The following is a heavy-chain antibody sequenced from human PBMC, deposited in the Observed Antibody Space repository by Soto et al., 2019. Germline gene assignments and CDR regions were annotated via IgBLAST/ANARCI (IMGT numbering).Heavy chain of an antibody. CDR1: GYTLTELS. CDR3: ATEKPYYYDSSGYYYALDY. CDR2: FDPEDGET. J-gene: IGHJ4*02. D-gene: IGHD3-22*01. Sequence: ASVKVSCKVSGYTLTELSMHWVRQAPVKGLEWMGGFDPEDGETIYAQKFQGRVTMTEDTSTDTAYMELSSLRSEDTAVYYCATEKPYYYDSSGYYYALDYWGQGTLVTVSS. V-gene: IGHV1-24*01.